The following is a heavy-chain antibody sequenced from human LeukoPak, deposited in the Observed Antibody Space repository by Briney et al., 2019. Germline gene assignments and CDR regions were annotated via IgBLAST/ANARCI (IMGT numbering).Heavy chain of an antibody. Sequence: GGSLRLSCAASGFTFSSYAMSWVRQAPGKGLEWVSAISGSGGSTYYADFVKGRFTISRDNSKNTLYLQMNSLRAEDTAVYYCAKVRKVGATTDYFDYWGQGTLVTVSS. J-gene: IGHJ4*02. CDR3: AKVRKVGATTDYFDY. V-gene: IGHV3-23*01. CDR2: ISGSGGST. D-gene: IGHD1-26*01. CDR1: GFTFSSYA.